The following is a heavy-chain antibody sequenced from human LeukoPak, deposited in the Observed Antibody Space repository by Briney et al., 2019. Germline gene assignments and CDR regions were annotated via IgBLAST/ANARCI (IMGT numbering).Heavy chain of an antibody. CDR2: INPNSGGT. V-gene: IGHV1-2*02. CDR3: ARDDCSSTGCYLFDP. Sequence: ASVKVSCKASGYTFTGYYMHWVRQAPGQGLEWMGWINPNSGGTNYAQKLQGRVTMTTDTSTSTAYMELRSLRSDDTAVYYCARDDCSSTGCYLFDPWGQGTLVTVSS. J-gene: IGHJ5*02. D-gene: IGHD2-2*01. CDR1: GYTFTGYY.